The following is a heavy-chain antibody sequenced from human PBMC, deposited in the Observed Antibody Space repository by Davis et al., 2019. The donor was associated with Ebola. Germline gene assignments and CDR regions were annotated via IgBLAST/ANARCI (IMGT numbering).Heavy chain of an antibody. CDR2: ISESGSS. V-gene: IGHV4-4*02. J-gene: IGHJ5*02. Sequence: MPSEPLSLTCAVSGDSSSRTHWCGWVRQPAGRGLEWISAISESGSSNSHPSLKSRVTISVDKSKNQCSLKPVSVTAADTAVYYCAKDVGWLAPNWFDPWGQGTLVTVSS. D-gene: IGHD6-19*01. CDR3: AKDVGWLAPNWFDP. CDR1: GDSSSRTHW.